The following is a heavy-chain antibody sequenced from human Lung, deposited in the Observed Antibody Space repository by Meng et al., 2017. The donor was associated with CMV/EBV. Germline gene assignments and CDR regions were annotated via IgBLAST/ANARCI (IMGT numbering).Heavy chain of an antibody. CDR2: ITKEGTT. CDR1: GFTFSDFA. V-gene: IGHV3-23*01. Sequence: EVHVLESGGGLVKPGGSLRLSCAASGFTFSDFAMTWVRQVPGQGLEWVSIITKEGTTYYAESVKGRFSITRDNFKNTVYVDMKTLRAEDTALYYCAMGSDAYAWGQGTLVTVSS. J-gene: IGHJ5*02. D-gene: IGHD3-16*01. CDR3: AMGSDAYA.